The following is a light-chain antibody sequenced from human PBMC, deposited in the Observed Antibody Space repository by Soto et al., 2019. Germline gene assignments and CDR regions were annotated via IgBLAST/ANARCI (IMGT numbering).Light chain of an antibody. CDR1: SSDVGGYNY. V-gene: IGLV2-14*01. CDR3: SSYTSSSALGVV. Sequence: QSVLTKPASVSGSPGQSITISCTGTSSDVGGYNYVSWYQQHPGKAPKLMIYDVSNRPSGVSNRFSGSKSGNTASLTISGLQAEDEADYYCSSYTSSSALGVVFGGGTKLTVL. CDR2: DVS. J-gene: IGLJ2*01.